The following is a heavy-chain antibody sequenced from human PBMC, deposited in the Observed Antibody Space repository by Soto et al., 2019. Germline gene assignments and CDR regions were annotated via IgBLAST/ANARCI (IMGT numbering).Heavy chain of an antibody. J-gene: IGHJ6*02. CDR1: GEPITNYW. Sequence: PGVPLRISCQGFGEPITNYWIGWVRQMPGKGLEWMGIIYPGDSDTKYNPSFQGQVTISADKSITTTYLQWSSLKASDTAIYYCADSIFYYGMDVWGQGTTVTVSS. V-gene: IGHV5-51*01. CDR3: ADSIFYYGMDV. CDR2: IYPGDSDT.